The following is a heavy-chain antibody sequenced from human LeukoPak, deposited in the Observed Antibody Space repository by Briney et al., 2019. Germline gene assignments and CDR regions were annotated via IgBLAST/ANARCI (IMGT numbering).Heavy chain of an antibody. V-gene: IGHV4-61*05. CDR3: ARQASWLPYFDL. CDR1: GGSISSSGYY. Sequence: SETLSLTCTVSGGSISSSGYYWGWIRQHPGKGLEWIGYIYYSGRTNYNPSLKSRVTISVDTAENQFSLKLSSVTAADTALYFCARQASWLPYFDLWGRGTLVSVSS. D-gene: IGHD5-12*01. J-gene: IGHJ2*01. CDR2: IYYSGRT.